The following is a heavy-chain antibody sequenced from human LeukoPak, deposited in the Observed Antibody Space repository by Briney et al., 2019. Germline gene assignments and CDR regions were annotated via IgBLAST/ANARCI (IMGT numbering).Heavy chain of an antibody. CDR2: ISGSGGT. J-gene: IGHJ4*02. D-gene: IGHD6-19*01. CDR1: GFTFSSYA. CDR3: ARESVAVDS. Sequence: GGSLRLSCAASGFTFSSYAMSWVRQAPGTGLEWVSTISGSGGTYYADSVKGRFTISRDNTKNTLYLQMNSLRADDTAVYYCARESVAVDSWGQGTLVTVSS. V-gene: IGHV3-23*01.